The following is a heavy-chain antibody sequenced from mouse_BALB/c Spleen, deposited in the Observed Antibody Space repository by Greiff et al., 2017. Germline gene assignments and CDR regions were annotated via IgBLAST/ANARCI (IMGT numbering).Heavy chain of an antibody. CDR3: TKDSSGYPAWFAY. D-gene: IGHD3-2*01. J-gene: IGHJ3*01. CDR1: GYTFTSYW. Sequence: EVQLQQSGTVLARPGASVKMSCKASGYTFTSYWMHWVKQRPGQGLEWIGAIYPGNSDTSYNQKFKGKAKLTAVTSTSTAYMELSSLTNEDSAVYYCTKDSSGYPAWFAYWGQGTLVTVSA. CDR2: IYPGNSDT. V-gene: IGHV1-5*01.